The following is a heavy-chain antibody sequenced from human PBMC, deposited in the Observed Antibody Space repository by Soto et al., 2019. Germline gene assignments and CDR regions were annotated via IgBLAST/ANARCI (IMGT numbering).Heavy chain of an antibody. Sequence: ASVKVSCKTSGYTFSGYYMHWVRQAPGQGLEWMGWINPNSGGASYAQKFLGRVTFTRDTSISTAYMEVSRLTSDDTAIYYCASAGITAAGLFDFWGQGTLVTVSS. CDR2: INPNSGGA. V-gene: IGHV1-2*02. CDR1: GYTFSGYY. D-gene: IGHD6-13*01. CDR3: ASAGITAAGLFDF. J-gene: IGHJ4*02.